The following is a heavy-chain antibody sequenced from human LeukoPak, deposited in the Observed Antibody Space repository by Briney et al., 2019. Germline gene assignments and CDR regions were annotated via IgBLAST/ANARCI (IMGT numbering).Heavy chain of an antibody. CDR3: ARTAPNYDILTGYPYYYMDV. CDR2: IYTSGST. Sequence: SETLSLTCTVSGGSISSYYWSWIRQPAGKGLGWIGRIYTSGSTNYNPSLKSRVTMSVDTSKTQFSLKLSSVTAADTAVYYCARTAPNYDILTGYPYYYMDVWGKGTTVTVSS. V-gene: IGHV4-4*07. CDR1: GGSISSYY. J-gene: IGHJ6*03. D-gene: IGHD3-9*01.